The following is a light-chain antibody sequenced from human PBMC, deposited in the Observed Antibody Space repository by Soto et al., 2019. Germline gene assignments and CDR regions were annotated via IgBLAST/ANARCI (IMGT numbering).Light chain of an antibody. CDR2: GNS. V-gene: IGLV1-40*01. CDR1: SSKIGAGYD. CDR3: QSYDSSLSGWGV. J-gene: IGLJ3*02. Sequence: QSVLTQPPSVSGAPGQRVTISFTGSSSKIGAGYDVHWYQQLPGTAPKLLIYGNSNRPSGVPDRFSGSKSGTSASLAITGLQAEDEAGYYCQSYDSSLSGWGVFGGGTKLTVL.